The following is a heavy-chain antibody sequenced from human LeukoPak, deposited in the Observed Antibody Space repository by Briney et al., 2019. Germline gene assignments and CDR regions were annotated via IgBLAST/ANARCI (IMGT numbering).Heavy chain of an antibody. V-gene: IGHV4-38-2*01. D-gene: IGHD2-2*01. CDR2: MYHSGST. CDR3: ARHSFYCTRSSCYVFDY. CDR1: GYSISSGYY. J-gene: IGHJ4*02. Sequence: SETLSLTCAVSGYSISSGYYWGWIRQPPGEGLEWIGSMYHSGSTYYNPSLKSRVTISVDTSKNQFSLKLISVTAADTAVYYCARHSFYCTRSSCYVFDYWGQGTLVTVSS.